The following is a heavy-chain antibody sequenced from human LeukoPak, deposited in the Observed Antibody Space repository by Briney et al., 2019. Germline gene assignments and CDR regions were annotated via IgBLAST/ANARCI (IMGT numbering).Heavy chain of an antibody. J-gene: IGHJ4*02. Sequence: ASVKVSCKASGYTFTSYGISWVRQAPGQGLEWMGWISAYNGNTNYAQNLQGRVTMTTDTSTSTAYVELRSLRSDDTAVYYCARAPGTMVRGVIRDWGQGTLVTVSS. CDR2: ISAYNGNT. V-gene: IGHV1-18*01. CDR3: ARAPGTMVRGVIRD. D-gene: IGHD3-10*01. CDR1: GYTFTSYG.